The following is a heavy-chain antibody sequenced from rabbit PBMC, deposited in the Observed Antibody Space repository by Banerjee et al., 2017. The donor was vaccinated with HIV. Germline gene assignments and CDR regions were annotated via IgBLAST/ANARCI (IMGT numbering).Heavy chain of an antibody. J-gene: IGHJ4*01. CDR1: GFDFSSYG. D-gene: IGHD7-1*01. V-gene: IGHV1S47*01. CDR2: IDPVFGST. CDR3: VREAGYAGYGDGNL. Sequence: QEQLVESGGGLVQPGGSLKLSCKASGFDFSSYGVSWVRQGPGKGLEWIGYIDPVFGSTNYATWVNGRFTISSDNAQNTVTLQLNSLTVADTATYFCVREAGYAGYGDGNLWGPGTLVTVS.